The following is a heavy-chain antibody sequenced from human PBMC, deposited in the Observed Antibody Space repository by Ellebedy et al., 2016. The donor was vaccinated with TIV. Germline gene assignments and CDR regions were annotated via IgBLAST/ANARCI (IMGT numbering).Heavy chain of an antibody. D-gene: IGHD1-1*01. CDR3: ARAPKKTTGTDY. J-gene: IGHJ4*02. Sequence: GESLKISCAASGFTSSGYAMHWVRQSPGKGLEWVAFMSGDGGVQHYADSVKGRFTISRDNSKNTRYLQMNNLRAEDTAVYYCARAPKKTTGTDYWGQGTLVTVCS. CDR2: MSGDGGVQ. CDR1: GFTSSGYA. V-gene: IGHV3-30*14.